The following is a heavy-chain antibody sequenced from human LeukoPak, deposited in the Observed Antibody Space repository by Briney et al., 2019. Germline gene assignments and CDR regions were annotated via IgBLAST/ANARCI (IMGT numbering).Heavy chain of an antibody. CDR2: IYYSGST. CDR3: ARGGITMIVGAFDI. CDR1: GGSFSGYY. J-gene: IGHJ3*02. Sequence: SETLSLTCAVYGGSFSGYYWSWIRQPPGKGLEWIGYIYYSGSTNYNPSLKSRVTISVDTSKNQFSLKLSSVTAADTAVYYCARGGITMIVGAFDIWGQGTMVTVSS. D-gene: IGHD3-22*01. V-gene: IGHV4-59*08.